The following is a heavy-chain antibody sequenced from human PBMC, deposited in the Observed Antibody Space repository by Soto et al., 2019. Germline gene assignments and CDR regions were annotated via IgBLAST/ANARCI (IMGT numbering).Heavy chain of an antibody. V-gene: IGHV4-4*02. J-gene: IGHJ5*02. CDR1: GCSISRSNW. CDR2: IYHSGST. D-gene: IGHD3-10*01. CDR3: ARAGLTMVRGVSLFYWFDP. Sequence: QVQLQESGPGLVKPSGTLSLTCAVSGCSISRSNWWSWVRQHPGKGLEWIGEIYHSGSTNYNPSRKSRVTLAVDKSKNQFSLKLSSVTAADTAVYYCARAGLTMVRGVSLFYWFDPWGQGTLVTVSS.